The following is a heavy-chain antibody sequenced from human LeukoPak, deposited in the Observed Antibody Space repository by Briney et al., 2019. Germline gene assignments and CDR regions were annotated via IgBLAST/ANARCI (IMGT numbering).Heavy chain of an antibody. J-gene: IGHJ4*02. V-gene: IGHV1-8*01. D-gene: IGHD5-18*01. Sequence: GASVKVSCKASGYTFTSYDINWVRQATGQGLAWMGWMNPNSGNTGYAQKLQGRVTMTTDTSTSTAYMELRSLRSDDTAVYYCARDGGSDTAMVLHETPTDYWGQGTLVTVSS. CDR3: ARDGGSDTAMVLHETPTDY. CDR1: GYTFTSYD. CDR2: MNPNSGNT.